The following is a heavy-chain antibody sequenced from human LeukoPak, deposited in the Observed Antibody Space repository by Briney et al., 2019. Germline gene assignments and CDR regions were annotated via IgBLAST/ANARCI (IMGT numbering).Heavy chain of an antibody. CDR1: GFTFSSYA. Sequence: RGSPRLSCAASGFTFSSYAMSCVRQAPGKGLEWVSAISGSGGSTYYADAVKGRFTISRDNSKNTLYLQMNSLRAEDTAVYYCAKRIAVAGGLDYWGQGALVTVSS. CDR2: ISGSGGST. J-gene: IGHJ4*02. V-gene: IGHV3-23*01. D-gene: IGHD6-19*01. CDR3: AKRIAVAGGLDY.